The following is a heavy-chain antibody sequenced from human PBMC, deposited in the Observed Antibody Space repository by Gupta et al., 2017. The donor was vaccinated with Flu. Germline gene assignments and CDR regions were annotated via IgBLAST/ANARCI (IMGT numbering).Heavy chain of an antibody. V-gene: IGHV3-7*01. CDR1: GFAFSSSW. CDR2: IKQDGSEK. D-gene: IGHD2-2*01. Sequence: EVLLVESGGGLAQPGGSLRLSCAASGFAFSSSWMSWVRQAPGRGLEWVANIKQDGSEKYYVDSVKGRFTISRDNAKDSLYLHMNSLRAEDTAVYYCARDYCSSVSCYDYGMDVWGQGTTVTVSS. CDR3: ARDYCSSVSCYDYGMDV. J-gene: IGHJ6*02.